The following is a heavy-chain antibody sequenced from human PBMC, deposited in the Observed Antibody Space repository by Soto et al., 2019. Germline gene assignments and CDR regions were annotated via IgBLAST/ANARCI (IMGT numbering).Heavy chain of an antibody. CDR3: ARDRVYSNPRGEDYYCGMDV. J-gene: IGHJ6*02. Sequence: ASVKVSCKASGYTFTSYYMHWVRQAPGQGLEWMGIINPSGGSTSYAQKFQGRVTITADESTSTAYMELSSLRSEDTAVYYCARDRVYSNPRGEDYYCGMDVWGQGTTVTVSS. CDR2: INPSGGST. CDR1: GYTFTSYY. V-gene: IGHV1-46*01. D-gene: IGHD4-4*01.